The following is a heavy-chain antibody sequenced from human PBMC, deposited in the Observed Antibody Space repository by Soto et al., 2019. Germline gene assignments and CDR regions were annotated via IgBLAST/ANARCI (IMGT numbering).Heavy chain of an antibody. Sequence: SVKVSCKASGGTFSSYRFNWVRQARGQGLEWLGGIVPIYRTADYAQKFQGRVTITADESTRTVYMELSSLKSQDKALYYCARDSGAKLSSSWGQGSLVTVSS. CDR3: ARDSGAKLSSS. J-gene: IGHJ4*02. CDR1: GGTFSSYR. V-gene: IGHV1-69*13. CDR2: IVPIYRTA. D-gene: IGHD6-13*01.